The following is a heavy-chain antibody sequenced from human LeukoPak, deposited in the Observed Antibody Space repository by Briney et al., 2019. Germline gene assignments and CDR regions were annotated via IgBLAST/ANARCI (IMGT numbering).Heavy chain of an antibody. D-gene: IGHD2-15*01. J-gene: IGHJ5*02. Sequence: SETLSLTCTVSGGSISSGGYYWSWIRQHPGKGLEWIGYIYYSGSTYYNPSLKSRVTISVDTSKNQFSLKLSSVTATDTAVYYCARERVEGYCSGGSCYSWFDPWGQGTLVTVSS. CDR1: GGSISSGGYY. CDR2: IYYSGST. CDR3: ARERVEGYCSGGSCYSWFDP. V-gene: IGHV4-31*03.